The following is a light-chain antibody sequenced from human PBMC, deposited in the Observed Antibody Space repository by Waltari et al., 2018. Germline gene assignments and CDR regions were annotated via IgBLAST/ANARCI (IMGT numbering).Light chain of an antibody. Sequence: DIQMTQSPSSLSASVGDRVTITCQASQDINNFLNWYQQKQGRAPSPLIYDASNLETGVPSRFSGSGSGTHFTLTISSLQTEDSATYYCQQFDTLPPSFGGGTKVEI. CDR2: DAS. CDR1: QDINNF. J-gene: IGKJ4*01. CDR3: QQFDTLPPS. V-gene: IGKV1-33*01.